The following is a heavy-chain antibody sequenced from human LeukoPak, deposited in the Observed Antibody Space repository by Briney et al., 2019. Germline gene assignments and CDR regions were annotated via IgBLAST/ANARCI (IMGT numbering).Heavy chain of an antibody. V-gene: IGHV3-74*01. CDR1: GSTFKSYW. D-gene: IGHD6-19*01. Sequence: GGSLRLSCAASGSTFKSYWMHWVRQAPGKGLVWVSRINTDGSSTIYADSVKGRFTISRDNAKNTLYLQMNTLRAEDTAVYYCAKPFGSGFYYFDYWGQGTLVTVSS. CDR3: AKPFGSGFYYFDY. CDR2: INTDGSST. J-gene: IGHJ4*02.